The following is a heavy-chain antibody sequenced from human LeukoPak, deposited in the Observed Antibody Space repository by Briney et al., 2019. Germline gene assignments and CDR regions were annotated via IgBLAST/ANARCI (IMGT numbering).Heavy chain of an antibody. CDR1: GFTFSSYS. CDR3: ARVTGIVGAWDY. D-gene: IGHD1-26*01. V-gene: IGHV3-21*01. CDR2: ISSSSSYI. J-gene: IGHJ4*02. Sequence: PGGSLRLSCAASGFTFSSYSMNWVRQAPGKGLEWVSSISSSSSYIYYADSVKGRSTISRDNAKNSLYLQMNSLRAEDTAVYYCARVTGIVGAWDYWGQGTLVTVSS.